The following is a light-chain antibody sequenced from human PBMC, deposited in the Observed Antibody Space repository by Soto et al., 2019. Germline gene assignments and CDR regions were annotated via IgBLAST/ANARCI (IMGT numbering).Light chain of an antibody. CDR2: SAS. CDR3: QQSYSTPIT. V-gene: IGKV1-39*01. CDR1: QSISSY. Sequence: DIQMTQSPSSLSASVGDRVTITCRASQSISSYLNWYQQKPGIAPKLLIHSASSLQSGVPSRFSGSGSGTEFTLTISSLQPEDFATYYCQQSYSTPITFGQGTRLEIK. J-gene: IGKJ5*01.